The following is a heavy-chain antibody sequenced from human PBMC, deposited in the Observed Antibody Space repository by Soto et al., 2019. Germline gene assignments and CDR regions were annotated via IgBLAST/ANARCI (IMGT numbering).Heavy chain of an antibody. CDR1: GYIFADHL. D-gene: IGHD3-22*01. Sequence: ASVKVSCKTSGYIFADHLIHWVRQSPGQGLQWVGWVHPDSGGTNVAQAFQDRVTMTADTSITTAYMDLARLRPDDTAIFYCARGAQGFFPVSGIYFYFDHWGQGTPVTVSS. CDR3: ARGAQGFFPVSGIYFYFDH. J-gene: IGHJ4*02. CDR2: VHPDSGGT. V-gene: IGHV1-2*02.